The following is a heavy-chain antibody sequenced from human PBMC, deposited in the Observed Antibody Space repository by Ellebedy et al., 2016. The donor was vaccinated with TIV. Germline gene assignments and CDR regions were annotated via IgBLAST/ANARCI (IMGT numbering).Heavy chain of an antibody. CDR2: ISYSGSA. CDR3: ASGGVYTYFFDY. CDR1: GGSIRSSSYY. Sequence: MPSETLSLTCTVSGGSIRSSSYYWGWIRQHPGKGLEWIGYISYSGSAYYNPSLKSRVTISVDTSENHFSLELSSVTAADTAVYYCASGGVYTYFFDYWGQGTLVTVSS. J-gene: IGHJ4*02. D-gene: IGHD2-8*01. V-gene: IGHV4-31*03.